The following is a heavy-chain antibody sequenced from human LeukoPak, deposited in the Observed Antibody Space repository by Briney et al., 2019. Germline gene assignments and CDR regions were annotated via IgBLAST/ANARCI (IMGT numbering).Heavy chain of an antibody. D-gene: IGHD3-10*01. CDR3: AREGSQYDYGSGPSNV. V-gene: IGHV1-2*02. CDR1: GYTLTAYY. CDR2: INPNSGGT. Sequence: ASVKVSCKAYGYTLTAYYILWVRQAPGQGLEWMGWINPNSGGTNYAQKFQGRVTMISDTSISTVYMEFNRLRSDDTAVYYCAREGSQYDYGSGPSNVWGQGTTVSVSS. J-gene: IGHJ6*02.